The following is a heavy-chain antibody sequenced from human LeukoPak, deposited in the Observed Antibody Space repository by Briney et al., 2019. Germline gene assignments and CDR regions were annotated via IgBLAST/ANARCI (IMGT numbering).Heavy chain of an antibody. D-gene: IGHD2-2*01. CDR3: TTQVPRDIVVVPASSRGWFDP. Sequence: GGSLRLSCAASGFTFSNAWMSWVRQAPGKGLEWVGRIKSKTDGGTTDYAAPVKGRFTISRDDSKNTLYLQMNSLKTEDTAVYYCTTQVPRDIVVVPASSRGWFDPWGQGTLVTVSS. CDR1: GFTFSNAW. CDR2: IKSKTDGGTT. V-gene: IGHV3-15*01. J-gene: IGHJ5*02.